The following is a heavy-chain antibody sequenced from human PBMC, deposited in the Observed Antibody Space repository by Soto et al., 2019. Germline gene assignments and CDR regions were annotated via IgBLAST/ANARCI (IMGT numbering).Heavy chain of an antibody. V-gene: IGHV1-2*02. CDR1: GYIFTSYY. CDR3: ARGDFDSSANYYAGWFDP. J-gene: IGHJ5*02. D-gene: IGHD3-22*01. CDR2: FNPNSGGT. Sequence: QVQLVQSGAEVKKPGASVKVSCKASGYIFTSYYMHWLRQAPGQGLEWMGWFNPNSGGTKYAQKFQGRVTMTNDTSINTAYMELSGLISDDTAVYYCARGDFDSSANYYAGWFDPWGQGTLVTVSS.